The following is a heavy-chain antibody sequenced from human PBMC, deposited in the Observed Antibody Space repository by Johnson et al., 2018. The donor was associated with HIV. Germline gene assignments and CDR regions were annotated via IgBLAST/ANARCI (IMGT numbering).Heavy chain of an antibody. V-gene: IGHV3-30-3*01. CDR1: GFTFSSYA. J-gene: IGHJ3*02. CDR3: AREGSGGCAFDI. CDR2: ISYDGSNK. Sequence: QMQLVESGGGVVQPGRSLRLSCAASGFTFSSYAMHWVRQAPGKGLEWVAVISYDGSNKYYADSVKGRFTISRDNSKNTLYLQMNSLRAEDTAVYYCAREGSGGCAFDIWGQGTMVTVSS. D-gene: IGHD4-23*01.